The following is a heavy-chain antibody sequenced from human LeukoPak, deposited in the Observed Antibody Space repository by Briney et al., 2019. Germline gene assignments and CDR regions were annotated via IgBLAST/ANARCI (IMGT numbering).Heavy chain of an antibody. CDR1: GFTFSSYS. CDR3: AELGITKIGGV. Sequence: GGSLRLSCAASGFTFSSYSMNWVRQAPGEGLEWVSYISSLSGTIYYADSVKGRFTISRDNAKNSLYRQMNSLRAEDTAVYYCAELGITKIGGVWGKGTTVTISS. J-gene: IGHJ6*04. CDR2: ISSLSGTI. V-gene: IGHV3-48*01. D-gene: IGHD3-10*02.